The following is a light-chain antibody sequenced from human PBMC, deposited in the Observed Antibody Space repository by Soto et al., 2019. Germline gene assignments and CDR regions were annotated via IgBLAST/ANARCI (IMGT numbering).Light chain of an antibody. CDR3: HQRNK. V-gene: IGKV3D-20*02. CDR2: GTS. Sequence: EIVLTQSPGTLSLSPGERATLSCRASQSVSSSYLHWYQQKPGQAPRLLIFGTSSRATGIPARFSGSRSGTDFTLTISSLEPEDFGVYFCHQRNKFGQGTRLEIK. CDR1: QSVSSSY. J-gene: IGKJ5*01.